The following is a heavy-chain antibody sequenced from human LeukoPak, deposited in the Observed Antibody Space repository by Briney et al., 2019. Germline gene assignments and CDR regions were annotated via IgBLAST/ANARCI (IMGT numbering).Heavy chain of an antibody. Sequence: GGSLRLSCAASGFTFSNYWMNWVRQAPGKGLECLANIKQDGSETYYADSVKGRFTISRDNAKNSLYLQMNSLRAEDTAVYYCARDWGVVVPAATSGLPYYMDVWGKGTTVTVSS. V-gene: IGHV3-7*01. D-gene: IGHD2-2*01. CDR2: IKQDGSET. J-gene: IGHJ6*03. CDR3: ARDWGVVVPAATSGLPYYMDV. CDR1: GFTFSNYW.